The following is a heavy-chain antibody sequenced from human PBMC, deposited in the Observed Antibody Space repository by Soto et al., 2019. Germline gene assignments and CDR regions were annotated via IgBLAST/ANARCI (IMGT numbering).Heavy chain of an antibody. CDR1: GYTFTSYA. Sequence: QVQLVQSGAEVKKPGASVKVSCKASGYTFTSYAMHWVRQAPGQRLEWMGWINAGNGNTKYSQKFQGRVTITRDTSASTADMELSSLRSEDTAVYYCARDGLPWDTAMARNWFDPWGQGTLVTVSS. D-gene: IGHD5-18*01. J-gene: IGHJ5*02. CDR2: INAGNGNT. CDR3: ARDGLPWDTAMARNWFDP. V-gene: IGHV1-3*01.